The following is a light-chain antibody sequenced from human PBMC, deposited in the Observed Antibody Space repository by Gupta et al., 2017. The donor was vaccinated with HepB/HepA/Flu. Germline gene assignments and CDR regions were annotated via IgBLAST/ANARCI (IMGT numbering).Light chain of an antibody. CDR1: SSDVGGYNY. Sequence: QSALTQPASVSGSPGQSITISCTGTSSDVGGYNYVSWYQQHPGKAPKLMIYDVRNRPSGVSNRFSGSKSGNTASLTISGLQAEDEADYYRSSYTSSSTVVFGGGTKLTVL. V-gene: IGLV2-14*01. CDR2: DVR. CDR3: SSYTSSSTVV. J-gene: IGLJ2*01.